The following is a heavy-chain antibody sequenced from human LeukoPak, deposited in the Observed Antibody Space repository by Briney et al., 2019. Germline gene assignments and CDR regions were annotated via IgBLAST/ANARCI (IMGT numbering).Heavy chain of an antibody. Sequence: GGSLRLSCSTSGFTFSSYGMGWVRPAPGKGREWVSAISGSGGSTYDADSVKGRFTISRNNYKSTLYMELKSREGEDPAGYCCAKARGVDYVDYVIFDYWGQGTLVTVSS. CDR1: GFTFSSYG. CDR2: ISGSGGST. V-gene: IGHV3-23*01. J-gene: IGHJ4*02. D-gene: IGHD4-17*01. CDR3: AKARGVDYVDYVIFDY.